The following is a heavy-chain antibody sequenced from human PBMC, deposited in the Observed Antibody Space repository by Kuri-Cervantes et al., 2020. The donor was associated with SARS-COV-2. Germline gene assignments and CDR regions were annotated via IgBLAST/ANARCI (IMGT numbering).Heavy chain of an antibody. V-gene: IGHV3-74*01. D-gene: IGHD6-13*01. J-gene: IGHJ4*02. CDR1: GFTFSSYW. CDR2: INSDGSST. Sequence: GGSLRLSCAASGFTFSSYWMHWVRQAPGKGLVWVSRINSDGSSTSYADSVKGRFTISRDNAKNTLYLQMNSLGAEDTAVYYCARWQRGSSWYSVFDYWGQGTLVTVSS. CDR3: ARWQRGSSWYSVFDY.